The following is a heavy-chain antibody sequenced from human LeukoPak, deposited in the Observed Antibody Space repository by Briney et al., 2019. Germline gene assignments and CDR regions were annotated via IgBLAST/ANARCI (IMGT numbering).Heavy chain of an antibody. CDR2: ISAYNGNT. Sequence: ASVKVSCKASGYTFSSYGISWVRQAPGQGLEWMGWISAYNGNTNYAQKLQGRVTMTTDTSTSTAYMELRSLRPDDTAVYYCARESYYGSGSYSPFSDYWGQGTLVTVSS. CDR1: GYTFSSYG. D-gene: IGHD3-10*01. V-gene: IGHV1-18*01. J-gene: IGHJ4*02. CDR3: ARESYYGSGSYSPFSDY.